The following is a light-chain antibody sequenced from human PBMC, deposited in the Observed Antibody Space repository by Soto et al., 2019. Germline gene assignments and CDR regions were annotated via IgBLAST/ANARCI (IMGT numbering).Light chain of an antibody. Sequence: VTPAPGTVSLSPMEGGTRTWMASQSLTNSFIAWYQQKPGQAPRLLIYDTSIRASGIPHRFSGSRSGTAFTPTLRSLESEDFGALSCPLSATSLTPFAPGTRLEI. J-gene: IGKJ5*01. CDR3: PLSATSLTP. CDR2: DTS. CDR1: QSLTNSF. V-gene: IGKV3-20*01.